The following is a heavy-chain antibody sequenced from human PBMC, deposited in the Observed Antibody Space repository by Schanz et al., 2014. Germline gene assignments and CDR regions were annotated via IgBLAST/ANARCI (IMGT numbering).Heavy chain of an antibody. V-gene: IGHV4-31*03. CDR1: GGSISSGAYY. Sequence: QVQLQESGPGLVKPSQTLSLTCSVSGGSISSGAYYWSWIRQHPGKGLEWIGYIYYTGSTYYNPSLKSRVTISVVTSKNQFSLKLTSVTAADTAVYYCAGGYCTSTSCRYSAFDIWGQGTMVTVSS. D-gene: IGHD2-2*01. CDR3: AGGYCTSTSCRYSAFDI. J-gene: IGHJ3*02. CDR2: IYYTGST.